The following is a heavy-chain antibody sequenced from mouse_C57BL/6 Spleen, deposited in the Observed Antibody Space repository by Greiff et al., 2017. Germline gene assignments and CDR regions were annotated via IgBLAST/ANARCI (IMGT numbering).Heavy chain of an antibody. V-gene: IGHV14-4*01. Sequence: VQLQQSGAELVRPGASVKLSCTASGFNIKDDYMHWVKQRPEQGLEWIGWIDPENGDTEYASKFQGKATITADTSSNTAYLQLSSLTSEDTAVYYCTTSHWFAYWGQGTLVTVSA. CDR1: GFNIKDDY. J-gene: IGHJ3*01. CDR2: IDPENGDT. CDR3: TTSHWFAY.